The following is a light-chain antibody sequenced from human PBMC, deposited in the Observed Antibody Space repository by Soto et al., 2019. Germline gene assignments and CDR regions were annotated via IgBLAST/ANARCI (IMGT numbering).Light chain of an antibody. CDR2: GAA. CDR1: QSVSSY. J-gene: IGKJ1*01. CDR3: QQYHNWPA. Sequence: PGERATLSCRASQSVSSYLAWYQQKPGQAPRLLIYGAATRATGIPARFSGSGSGTEFTLTISSLQSEDFAVYFCQQYHNWPAFGQGTKVDIK. V-gene: IGKV3-15*01.